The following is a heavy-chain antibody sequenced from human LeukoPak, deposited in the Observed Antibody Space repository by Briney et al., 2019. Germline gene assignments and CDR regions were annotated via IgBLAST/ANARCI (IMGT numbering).Heavy chain of an antibody. Sequence: SETLSLTCTVSGGSISSSSYYWAWIRQPPGKGLEWIGSAYYGGSTYYNPSLKSRVTIYVDTSNNEFSLRLSSVTAADTALYFCARHGDPNWFDSWGQGTLVTVSS. V-gene: IGHV4-39*01. J-gene: IGHJ5*01. CDR3: ARHGDPNWFDS. CDR2: AYYGGST. CDR1: GGSISSSSYY. D-gene: IGHD4-17*01.